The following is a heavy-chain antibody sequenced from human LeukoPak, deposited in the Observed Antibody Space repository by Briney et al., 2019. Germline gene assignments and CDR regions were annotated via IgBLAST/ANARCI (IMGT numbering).Heavy chain of an antibody. CDR3: ARGSSGHYYFDY. CDR1: GGSISSYY. D-gene: IGHD3-22*01. J-gene: IGHJ4*02. CDR2: IYYSGGT. Sequence: PSETLSLTCTVSGGSISSYYWSWIRQPPGKGLEWIGYIYYSGGTNYNPSLKSRVTISVDTSKNQFSLKLSSVTAADTAVYYCARGSSGHYYFDYWGQGTLVTVSS. V-gene: IGHV4-59*08.